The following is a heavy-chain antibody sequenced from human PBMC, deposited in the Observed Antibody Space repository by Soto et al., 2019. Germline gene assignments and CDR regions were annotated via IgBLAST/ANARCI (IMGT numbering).Heavy chain of an antibody. CDR3: ARDRGYDAHDYYYNAMDV. CDR1: RFRFRTYA. Sequence: RIACISCRFRFRTYAMNWVRQAPGKGLEWVSGIRGFSPYTFYAESVRGRFTISRDNAKNSLFLQMDSLRAEDTAVYYCARDRGYDAHDYYYNAMDVWAEGTTVTVSS. J-gene: IGHJ6*04. CDR2: IRGFSPYT. D-gene: IGHD3-10*01. V-gene: IGHV3-21*01.